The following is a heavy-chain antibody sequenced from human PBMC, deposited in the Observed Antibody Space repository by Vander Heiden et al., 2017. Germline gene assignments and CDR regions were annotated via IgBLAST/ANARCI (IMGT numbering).Heavy chain of an antibody. CDR2: IYYSGST. CDR3: ARQPNYYDSSGYVDY. V-gene: IGHV4-39*01. CDR1: GGPISSSFYY. D-gene: IGHD3-22*01. Sequence: QLQLQESGPGLGKPSETLAITCTVSGGPISSSFYYWGWIRRPPEKGLKWIASIYYSGSTYYNPSLKSRVTISVDTSKNQFSLKLSSVTAADTAVYYCARQPNYYDSSGYVDYWGLGTLVTVSS. J-gene: IGHJ4*02.